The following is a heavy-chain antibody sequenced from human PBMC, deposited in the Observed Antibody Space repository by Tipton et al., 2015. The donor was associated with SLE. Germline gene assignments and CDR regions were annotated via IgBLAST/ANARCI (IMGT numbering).Heavy chain of an antibody. D-gene: IGHD3-9*01. CDR3: ARLDDILTGYSFDY. CDR2: IYYSGST. CDR1: GGSISSHY. V-gene: IGHV4-59*11. Sequence: TLSLTCTVSGGSISSHYWSWIRQPPGKGLEWIGYIYYSGSTNYNPSLKSRVTISVDTSKNQFSLKLSSVTAADTAVYYCARLDDILTGYSFDYWGQGTLVTVSS. J-gene: IGHJ4*02.